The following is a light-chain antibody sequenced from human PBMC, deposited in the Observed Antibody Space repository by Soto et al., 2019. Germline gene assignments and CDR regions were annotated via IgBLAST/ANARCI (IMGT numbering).Light chain of an antibody. CDR2: AVS. CDR3: QQPRNSPWT. J-gene: IGKJ1*01. Sequence: EIVLTQSPGTLTLSPGESAALSCRASQTISNNYLVWYRQKPGQAPRLLIYAVSSRAAGIPDRFSGSGSGTDFALTIARLEPEDSAVYYCQQPRNSPWTFGQGTRVEI. V-gene: IGKV3D-20*02. CDR1: QTISNNY.